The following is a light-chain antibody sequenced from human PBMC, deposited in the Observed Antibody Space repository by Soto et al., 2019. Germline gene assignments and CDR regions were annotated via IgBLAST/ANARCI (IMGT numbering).Light chain of an antibody. CDR3: CSYSTGTTLYV. V-gene: IGLV2-14*01. CDR2: DVS. J-gene: IGLJ1*01. CDR1: NSDVGDYNL. Sequence: QSVLTQPASVSGSPGQSITISCSGTNSDVGDYNLVSWYQQRPGKAPKLVIFDVSNRPSGVSDRFSGSKSGNTASLTISGLQAEDEGDYFCCSYSTGTTLYVFGSGTQLTVL.